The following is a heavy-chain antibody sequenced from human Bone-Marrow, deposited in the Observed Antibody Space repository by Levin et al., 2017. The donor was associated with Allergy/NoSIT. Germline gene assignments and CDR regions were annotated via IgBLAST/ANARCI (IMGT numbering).Heavy chain of an antibody. J-gene: IGHJ6*03. V-gene: IGHV4-39*01. Sequence: PSETLSLTCTVSGGSISNNSYYWGWIRRPPGKGLEWIGSIHYSGSTYYNPSLKSLVTISVDTSKNEFSLKLTSVTAPDTAVYYCARHLGSWNPLFYYYYYMDVWGKGTTVTVSS. CDR2: IHYSGST. D-gene: IGHD1-1*01. CDR1: GGSISNNSYY. CDR3: ARHLGSWNPLFYYYYYMDV.